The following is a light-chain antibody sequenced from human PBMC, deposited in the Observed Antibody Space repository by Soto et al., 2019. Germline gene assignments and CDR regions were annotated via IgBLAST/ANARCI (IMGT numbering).Light chain of an antibody. J-gene: IGLJ3*02. CDR1: SSNLGAGYD. CDR3: QAYDYSLTASV. Sequence: QSVLTQPPSVSGAPGQRGTIPCTGNSSNLGAGYDVHWYQQLPGTAPKLVIYGNRNRPSGVPERFSGSKSGTSASLAITGLHAEDEGDYYCQAYDYSLTASVFGGGTKLTVL. CDR2: GNR. V-gene: IGLV1-40*01.